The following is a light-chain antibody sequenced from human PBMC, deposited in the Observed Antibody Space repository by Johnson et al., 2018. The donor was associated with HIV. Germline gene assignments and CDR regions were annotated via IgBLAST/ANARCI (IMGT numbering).Light chain of an antibody. V-gene: IGLV1-51*01. CDR3: GTWDSSLSAEV. J-gene: IGLJ1*01. Sequence: QSVLTQPPSVSAAPGQKVTISCSGGTSNIGNNYVSWYQQLPGTAPKLLIYDNNKRPSGIPDRSSGSKSGTSATLGITGLQTGDEADYYCGTWDSSLSAEVFGTGTKVTVL. CDR1: TSNIGNNY. CDR2: DNN.